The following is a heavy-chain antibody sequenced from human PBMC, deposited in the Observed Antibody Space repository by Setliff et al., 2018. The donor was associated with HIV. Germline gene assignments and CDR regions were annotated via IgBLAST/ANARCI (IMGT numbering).Heavy chain of an antibody. D-gene: IGHD3-16*01. CDR3: TKDKLRWRSIATSADMDV. CDR1: GFTFSSYT. Sequence: LRLSCAASGFTFSSYTMNWVRQAPGKGLEWVSSISYSTGYIYYADSVKGRFTISRDNAKSSLYLQMNRLRTEDTALYFCTKDKLRWRSIATSADMDVWGKGTTVTVSS. CDR2: ISYSTGYI. V-gene: IGHV3-21*04. J-gene: IGHJ6*03.